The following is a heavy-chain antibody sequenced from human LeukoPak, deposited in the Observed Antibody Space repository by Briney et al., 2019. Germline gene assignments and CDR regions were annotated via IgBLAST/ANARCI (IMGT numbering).Heavy chain of an antibody. CDR1: GFTFSSYR. D-gene: IGHD4-17*01. V-gene: IGHV3-48*01. Sequence: GGSLRLSGAASGFTFSSYRMNGVRRAQGKGGGGVSYISSSSSTISYADSVKGRFTISRDNAKNSLYLQMNSLRAEDTAVYYCAKAVTTAGGYYFDYWGQGTLVTVSS. CDR2: ISSSSSTI. CDR3: AKAVTTAGGYYFDY. J-gene: IGHJ4*02.